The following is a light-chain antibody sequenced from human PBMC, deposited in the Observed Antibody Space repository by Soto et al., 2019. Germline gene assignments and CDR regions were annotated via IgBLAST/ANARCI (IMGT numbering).Light chain of an antibody. J-gene: IGKJ5*01. CDR3: MQGTHWPIT. V-gene: IGKV2-30*02. Sequence: DVVMPQAPLSLPVTLGPPASISCRSTQSLVHSDGIAYFSWFQQRPGRSPRRLIYKVSNRDSGVPARFSGSGSGTDFALKISRVEAADVGVYYCMQGTHWPITFGQGTRLEIK. CDR2: KVS. CDR1: QSLVHSDGIAY.